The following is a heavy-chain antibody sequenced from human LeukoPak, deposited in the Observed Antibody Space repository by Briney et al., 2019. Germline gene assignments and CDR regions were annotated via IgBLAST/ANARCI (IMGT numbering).Heavy chain of an antibody. CDR2: ITGSGDNT. V-gene: IGHV3-23*01. D-gene: IGHD1-26*01. J-gene: IGHJ4*02. CDR3: AKDGNYFNFDS. CDR1: GFTFSSYV. Sequence: GRSLRLSCAASGFTFSSYVMIWVRQAPGKGLEWVSTITGSGDNTHHGDSVKGRFTISRDNSINTLYLQMNSLRAEDTAMYYCAKDGNYFNFDSWGQGTLVTVSS.